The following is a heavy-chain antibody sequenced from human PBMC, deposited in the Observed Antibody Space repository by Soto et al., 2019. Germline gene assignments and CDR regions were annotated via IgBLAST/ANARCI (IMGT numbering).Heavy chain of an antibody. CDR2: IYPGDSDT. Sequence: GSLKISCKGSGYSFTSYWIGWVRQMPGKGLEWMGIIYPGDSDTRYSPSFQGQVTISADKSISTAYLQWSSLKASDTAMYYCARQAVDYVWGSYRSRRYYYYYGMDVWGQGTTVTVSS. J-gene: IGHJ6*02. D-gene: IGHD3-16*02. V-gene: IGHV5-51*01. CDR3: ARQAVDYVWGSYRSRRYYYYYGMDV. CDR1: GYSFTSYW.